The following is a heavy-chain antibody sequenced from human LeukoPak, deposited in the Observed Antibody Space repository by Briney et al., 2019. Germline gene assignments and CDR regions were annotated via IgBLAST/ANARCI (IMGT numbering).Heavy chain of an antibody. CDR2: IYSSGGT. J-gene: IGHJ4*02. CDR1: GGSISNYF. D-gene: IGHD7-27*01. Sequence: PSETLSLTCSVSGGSISNYFWTWIRQPPGKGLEWIGYIYSSGGTYYNPSLKSRVTISVDTSKNRFSLKLSTVTAAHTAVYYCARRPTGDPKFDYWGQGTLVTVSS. V-gene: IGHV4-59*08. CDR3: ARRPTGDPKFDY.